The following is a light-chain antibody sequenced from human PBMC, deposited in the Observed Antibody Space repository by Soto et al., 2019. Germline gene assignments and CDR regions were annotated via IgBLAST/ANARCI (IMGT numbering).Light chain of an antibody. J-gene: IGKJ1*01. CDR1: QNIYYN. V-gene: IGKV3-15*01. CDR3: LQYHNLWA. CDR2: RAS. Sequence: ILMTQSPATVSVSPGESDTLSCRASQNIYYNVAWSQQRPGQAPRLLIYRASTRAPGVPARISDSGSGTECTLALSSLQAEDFTVYSWLQYHNLWAFGQGTKGEI.